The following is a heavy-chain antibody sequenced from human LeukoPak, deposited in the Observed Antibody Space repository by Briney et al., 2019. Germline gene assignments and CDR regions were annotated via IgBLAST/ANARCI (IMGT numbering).Heavy chain of an antibody. CDR3: ARTGSDYYDSSGYYGAGFYFDY. Sequence: SETLSLTCTVSGGSISSGSYYWSWIRQPAGTGLEWIGRIYTSGSTNYNPSLKSRVTISVDTSKNQFSLKLSSVTAADTAVYYCARTGSDYYDSSGYYGAGFYFDYWGQGTLVTVSS. V-gene: IGHV4-61*02. J-gene: IGHJ4*02. CDR1: GGSISSGSYY. D-gene: IGHD3-22*01. CDR2: IYTSGST.